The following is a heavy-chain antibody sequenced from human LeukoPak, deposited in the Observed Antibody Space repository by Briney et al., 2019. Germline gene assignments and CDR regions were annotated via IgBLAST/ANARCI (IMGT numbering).Heavy chain of an antibody. CDR3: ARDTGTGSFDY. CDR2: IYYSGST. J-gene: IGHJ4*02. V-gene: IGHV4-59*01. Sequence: SETLSLTCTVSGGSISSYYWSWIRQPPGKGLEWIGYIYYSGSTNYNPSLKSRVTISVDTSKNQFSLKLSSATAADTAVYYCARDTGTGSFDYWGQGTLVTVSS. D-gene: IGHD2-8*02. CDR1: GGSISSYY.